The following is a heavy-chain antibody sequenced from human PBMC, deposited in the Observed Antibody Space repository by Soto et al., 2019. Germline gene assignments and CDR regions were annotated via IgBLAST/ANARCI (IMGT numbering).Heavy chain of an antibody. CDR2: ISGSGGST. Sequence: GGSLRLSCAASGFTFSSYAMSWVRQAPGKGLEWVSAISGSGGSTYYADSVKGRFTISRDKSKNTLYLQMNSLRAEDTAVYYCAKDSHEAVAGTVDYWGQGTLVTVSS. D-gene: IGHD6-19*01. V-gene: IGHV3-23*01. CDR1: GFTFSSYA. J-gene: IGHJ4*02. CDR3: AKDSHEAVAGTVDY.